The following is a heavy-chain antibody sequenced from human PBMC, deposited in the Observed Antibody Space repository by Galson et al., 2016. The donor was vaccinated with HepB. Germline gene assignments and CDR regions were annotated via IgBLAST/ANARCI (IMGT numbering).Heavy chain of an antibody. J-gene: IGHJ6*01. V-gene: IGHV5-51*01. CDR1: GYNFTNYW. D-gene: IGHD3-3*01. CDR2: IYTGDSNT. CDR3: ARHVEAYYDFWSASPSGMVD. Sequence: QSGAEVKKPGESLKISCKASGYNFTNYWIGWVRQMPGKGLELMGIIYTGDSNTRYSPSFQGQVTISADTSISTAYLQWSSLKASDTAMYYCARHVEAYYDFWSASPSGMVDGGPGTPCTVSS.